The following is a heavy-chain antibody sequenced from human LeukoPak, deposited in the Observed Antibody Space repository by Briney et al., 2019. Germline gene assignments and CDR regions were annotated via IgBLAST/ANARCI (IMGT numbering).Heavy chain of an antibody. V-gene: IGHV3-23*01. CDR1: GFTFSSYA. Sequence: GGSLRLSCAASGFTFSSYAMSWVRQAPGKGLEWVSAISGSGGSTYYADSVKGRFTISRDNSKNTLYLQMNSLRAEDTAVYYCATSITMVRGVLDYWGQGTLVTVSS. CDR3: ATSITMVRGVLDY. J-gene: IGHJ4*02. D-gene: IGHD3-10*01. CDR2: ISGSGGST.